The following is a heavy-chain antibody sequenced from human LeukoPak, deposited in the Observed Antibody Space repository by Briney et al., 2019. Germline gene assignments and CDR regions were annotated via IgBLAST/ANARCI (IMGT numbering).Heavy chain of an antibody. CDR3: ARDNLGYCSGGSCYSDWFDP. D-gene: IGHD2-15*01. Sequence: PSETLSLTCAVSGGSISSYYWSWIRQPPGKGLEWIGYIFYSGRTNYNPSLKSRVTISVATSKNQFTLKLSSVTAADAAVYYCARDNLGYCSGGSCYSDWFDPWGQGTLVTVSS. V-gene: IGHV4-59*01. CDR1: GGSISSYY. J-gene: IGHJ5*02. CDR2: IFYSGRT.